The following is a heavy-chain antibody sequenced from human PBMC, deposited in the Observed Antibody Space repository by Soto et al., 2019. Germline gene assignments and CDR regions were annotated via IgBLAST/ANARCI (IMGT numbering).Heavy chain of an antibody. CDR2: IIPVYGTV. J-gene: IGHJ4*02. CDR3: ARDGGVTGMTTILDY. Sequence: QVELVQSGTEVTKPGSSVQVSCKLSGGTFGHNGISWVRQVPGQGLEGLGGIIPVYGTVNYALKFLGKVSITADKSTSTAYMEMSGLSPEDTALYFCARDGGVTGMTTILDYWGQGTLIHVSS. CDR1: GGTFGHNG. V-gene: IGHV1-69*14. D-gene: IGHD2-8*02.